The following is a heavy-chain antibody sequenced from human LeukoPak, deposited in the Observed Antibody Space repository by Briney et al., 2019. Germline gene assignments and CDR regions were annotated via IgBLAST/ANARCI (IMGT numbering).Heavy chain of an antibody. CDR1: GFTFSDYY. J-gene: IGHJ4*02. Sequence: PGGSLRLSCAASGFTFSDYYMTWIRQAPGKGLEWVSYISQSTTHTNYVDSVKGRFTISRDNAKNSLYLQMNSLRAEDTGVYYCASPHSGYGWGQGTLVTVSS. D-gene: IGHD5-12*01. CDR2: ISQSTTHT. V-gene: IGHV3-11*06. CDR3: ASPHSGYG.